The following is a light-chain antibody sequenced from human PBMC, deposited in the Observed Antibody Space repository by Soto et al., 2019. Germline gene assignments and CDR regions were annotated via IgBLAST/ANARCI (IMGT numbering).Light chain of an antibody. CDR3: QSYDSSLSAVV. V-gene: IGLV1-40*01. Sequence: QLVLTQPSSVSGAPGQTVTISCTGSSSNIGAEYDVHWYQQLPGGAPKLLIYESSDRLSGVPDRFSGSKSGASASLAITGLQAEDEANYYCQSYDSSLSAVVFGGGTKLTVL. J-gene: IGLJ2*01. CDR1: SSNIGAEYD. CDR2: ESS.